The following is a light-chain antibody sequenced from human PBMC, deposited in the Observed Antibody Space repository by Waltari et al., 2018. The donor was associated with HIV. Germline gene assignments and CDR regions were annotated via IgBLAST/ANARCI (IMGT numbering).Light chain of an antibody. CDR1: YNVVDC. CDR3: QQYSSFPVT. CDR2: KAS. J-gene: IGKJ2*01. Sequence: DIQLTHSPSTLPASFVSRTFITCRANYNVVDCLDSYLQQPGKAPSLLISKASTLESGVPTNFSCSGSGTYFTLTISGLRPDDCATYYCQQYSSFPVTFGEGTKL. V-gene: IGKV1-5*03.